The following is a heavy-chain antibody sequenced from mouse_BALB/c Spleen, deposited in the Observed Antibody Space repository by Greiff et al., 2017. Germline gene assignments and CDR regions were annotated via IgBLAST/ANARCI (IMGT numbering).Heavy chain of an antibody. D-gene: IGHD1-2*01. V-gene: IGHV1-15*01. CDR1: GYTFTDYE. CDR2: IDPETGGT. CDR3: ARTRGTDTTALDY. J-gene: IGHJ2*01. Sequence: QVQLQQSGAELVRPGASVTLSCKASGYTFTDYEMHWVKQTPVHGLEWIGAIDPETGGTAYNQKFKGKATLTADKSSSTAYMELSSLTSEDSAVYYCARTRGTDTTALDYWGQGTTLTVSS.